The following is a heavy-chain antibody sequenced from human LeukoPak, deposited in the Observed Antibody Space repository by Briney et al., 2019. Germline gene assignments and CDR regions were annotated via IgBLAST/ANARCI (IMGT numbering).Heavy chain of an antibody. CDR1: AYTFTGYY. J-gene: IGHJ4*02. CDR2: INTNSGGT. V-gene: IGHV1-2*02. D-gene: IGHD6-19*01. CDR3: ATGSSGWYKNVDY. Sequence: ASVIVSCMASAYTFTGYYTHWGRQAPGQGLEWMGWINTNSGGTNYAQKFQGRVTMTRDTSISTAYMELSSLRSNETDVYYCATGSSGWYKNVDYWGQGTLVTVSS.